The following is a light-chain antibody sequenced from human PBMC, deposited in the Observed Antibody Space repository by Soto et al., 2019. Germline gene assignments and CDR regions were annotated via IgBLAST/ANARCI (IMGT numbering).Light chain of an antibody. J-gene: IGLJ1*01. V-gene: IGLV2-14*01. CDR2: DVT. CDR1: SSDVGGYNY. CDR3: SSYAGSSLYV. Sequence: QSALTQPASVSGSPGQSITISCTGTSSDVGGYNYVSWYQQHPGKGPKLIIYDVTDRPSGVSNRFSGSKSGNTASLTISGLQAEDEADYYCSSYAGSSLYVFGTGTKVTVL.